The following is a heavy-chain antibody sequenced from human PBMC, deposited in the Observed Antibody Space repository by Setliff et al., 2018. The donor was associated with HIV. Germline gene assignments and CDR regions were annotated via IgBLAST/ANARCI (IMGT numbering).Heavy chain of an antibody. CDR1: GDTFSSYP. CDR3: ARGPANGWSGH. J-gene: IGHJ4*02. Sequence: SVKVSCKASGDTFSSYPIDWVRQAPGQGLEWMGRIIFIVGTANYAQKFRGRVTITADKSTNTAYMELSSLRSEDTAVYYCARGPANGWSGHWGQGTLVTVSS. D-gene: IGHD6-19*01. CDR2: IIFIVGTA. V-gene: IGHV1-69*08.